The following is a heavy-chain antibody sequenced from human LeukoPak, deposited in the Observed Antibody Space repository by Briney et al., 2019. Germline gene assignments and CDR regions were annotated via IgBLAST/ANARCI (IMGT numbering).Heavy chain of an antibody. CDR2: INHSGST. CDR3: ARGYSYSRYYFDY. J-gene: IGHJ4*02. D-gene: IGHD5-18*01. V-gene: IGHV4-34*01. CDR1: GGSFSGYY. Sequence: SETLSLTCAVYGGSFSGYYWSWIRQPPGKGLEWIGEINHSGSTNYNPSLKSRVTISVDTSKNQFSLKLSSVTAADTAVYFCARGYSYSRYYFDYWGQGTLVTVSS.